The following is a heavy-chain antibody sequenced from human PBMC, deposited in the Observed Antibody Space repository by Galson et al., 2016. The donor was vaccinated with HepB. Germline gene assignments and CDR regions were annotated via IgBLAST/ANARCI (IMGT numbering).Heavy chain of an antibody. CDR2: ISSSSSYM. V-gene: IGHV3-21*04. CDR3: AKTPIYYSPNNWFDP. J-gene: IGHJ5*02. Sequence: SLRLSCAASGFTFNSYTMNWVRQAPGKGLEWVSSISSSSSYMDYADSMRGRFTISRDNAKNSLYLQMNRLKTDDTAVYYCAKTPIYYSPNNWFDPWGQGTLVIVSS. D-gene: IGHD3-10*01. CDR1: GFTFNSYT.